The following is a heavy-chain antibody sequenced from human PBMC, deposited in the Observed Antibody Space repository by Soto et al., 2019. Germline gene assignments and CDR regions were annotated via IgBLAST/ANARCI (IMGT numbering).Heavy chain of an antibody. CDR1: GYTFTSYA. V-gene: IGHV1-3*01. CDR2: INAGNGNT. D-gene: IGHD3-22*01. Sequence: QVQPVQSGAEVKKPGASVKVSCKASGYTFTSYAMHWVRQAPGQRLEWMGWINAGNGNTKYSQKFQGRVTITRDTSASTAYMELSSLRSEDTAVNYCARGDGYYYFDYWGQGTLVTVSS. J-gene: IGHJ4*02. CDR3: ARGDGYYYFDY.